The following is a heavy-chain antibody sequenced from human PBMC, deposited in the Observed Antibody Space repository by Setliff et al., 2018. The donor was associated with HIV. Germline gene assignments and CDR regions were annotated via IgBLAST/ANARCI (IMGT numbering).Heavy chain of an antibody. CDR1: GFTFSTAW. CDR2: IKSKTDGGTT. CDR3: TTTLSLWFGAPFDY. D-gene: IGHD3-10*01. V-gene: IGHV3-15*01. J-gene: IGHJ4*02. Sequence: GGSLRLSCAGSGFTFSTAWMNWVRQAPGKGLEWVGHIKSKTDGGTTDYAAPVKGRFTISRDDSKNTLYLQMNSLKSEDTAVYYCTTTLSLWFGAPFDYWGQGTLVTVSS.